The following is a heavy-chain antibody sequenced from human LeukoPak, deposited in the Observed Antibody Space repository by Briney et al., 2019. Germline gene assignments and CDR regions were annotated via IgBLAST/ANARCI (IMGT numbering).Heavy chain of an antibody. CDR2: ISGDGRNI. V-gene: IGHV3-74*01. D-gene: IGHD5-12*01. CDR3: ARGEVATTYYYGMDV. J-gene: IGHJ6*02. CDR1: GFTFSSYW. Sequence: SGGSLRLSCVASGFTFSSYWMHWVRQDPRKGLVWVSRISGDGRNINYADSVRGRFTISRDNAKNSLFLQMDSPRADDTAVYYCARGEVATTYYYGMDVWGQGTTVTVSS.